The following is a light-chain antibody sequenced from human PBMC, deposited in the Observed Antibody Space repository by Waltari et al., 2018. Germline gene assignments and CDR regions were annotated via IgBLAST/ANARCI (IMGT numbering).Light chain of an antibody. Sequence: DIQMTQSPSPLSASVGDRVTTTCRASQSISSWLAWYQQKPGKAPKLRIYKASSLESGVPSRFSGSGSGTEFTLTISSLQPDDCATYYCQQYNSYSPRTFGQGTKVEIK. J-gene: IGKJ1*01. V-gene: IGKV1-5*03. CDR2: KAS. CDR1: QSISSW. CDR3: QQYNSYSPRT.